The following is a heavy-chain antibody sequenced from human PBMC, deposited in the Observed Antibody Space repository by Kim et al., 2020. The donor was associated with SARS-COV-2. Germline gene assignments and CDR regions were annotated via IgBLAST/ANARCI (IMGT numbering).Heavy chain of an antibody. J-gene: IGHJ4*02. CDR2: IYPGDSDT. CDR3: ARQISGEYYGSGSYSPFGY. Sequence: GESLKISCKGSGYSFTSYWIGWVRQMPGKGLEWMGIIYPGDSDTRYSLSFQGQVTISADKSISTAYLQWSSLKASDTAMYYCARQISGEYYGSGSYSPFGYWGQGTLVTVSS. CDR1: GYSFTSYW. V-gene: IGHV5-51*01. D-gene: IGHD3-10*01.